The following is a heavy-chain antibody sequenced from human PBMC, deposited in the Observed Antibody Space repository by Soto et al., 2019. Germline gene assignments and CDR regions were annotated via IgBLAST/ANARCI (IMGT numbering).Heavy chain of an antibody. CDR2: IYYSGST. CDR1: DGSSRGGGCY. D-gene: IGHD2-21*02. J-gene: IGHJ5*02. V-gene: IGHV4-31*03. Sequence: SETQSLTSSVADGSSRGGGCYWSWIRQHPGKGLEWIGYIYYSGSTYYNPSLKSRVTISVDTSKNQFSLKLSSVTAADTAVYYCARDGGADYRDNWFDPWGQGTLVTVSS. CDR3: ARDGGADYRDNWFDP.